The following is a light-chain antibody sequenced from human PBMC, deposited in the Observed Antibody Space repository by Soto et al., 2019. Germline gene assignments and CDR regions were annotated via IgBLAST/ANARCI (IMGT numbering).Light chain of an antibody. J-gene: IGKJ1*01. Sequence: EIVMTQSPATLSVSPGERATLSCRASQSVSSNLAWYQQKPGQAPRLLIYGASSRATGIPDRFRGSGSGTEFALTITRVEPEDVAMYFCQQYGSSPGTFGQGTKVDIK. V-gene: IGKV3-20*01. CDR3: QQYGSSPGT. CDR1: QSVSSN. CDR2: GAS.